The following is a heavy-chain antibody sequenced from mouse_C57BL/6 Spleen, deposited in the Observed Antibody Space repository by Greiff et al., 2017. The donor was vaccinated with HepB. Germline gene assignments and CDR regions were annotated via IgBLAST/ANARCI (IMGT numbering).Heavy chain of an antibody. CDR3: ARNCYYSNGHYYAMDC. Sequence: QVQLQQSGPGLVQPSQSLSITCTVSGFSLTSYGVHWVRQSPGKGLEWLGVIWSGGSTDYNAAFISRLSISKDNSKSQVFFKMNSLQADDTAIYYCARNCYYSNGHYYAMDCWGQGTSVTVSS. D-gene: IGHD2-5*01. CDR1: GFSLTSYG. CDR2: IWSGGST. J-gene: IGHJ4*01. V-gene: IGHV2-2*01.